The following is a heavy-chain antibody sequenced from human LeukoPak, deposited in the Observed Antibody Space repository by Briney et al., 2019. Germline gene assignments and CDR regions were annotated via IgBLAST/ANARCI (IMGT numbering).Heavy chain of an antibody. D-gene: IGHD5-24*01. V-gene: IGHV3-23*01. Sequence: GGSLRLSCAASGFTFSSYAMSWVRQAPGKGLEWVSTISGSGGSTYYADSVKGRFTISRDISKNTLFLQMNSLRAEDTAVYYCAKGGRDGYNLGDYFDYWGQGTLVTVSS. CDR1: GFTFSSYA. J-gene: IGHJ4*02. CDR2: ISGSGGST. CDR3: AKGGRDGYNLGDYFDY.